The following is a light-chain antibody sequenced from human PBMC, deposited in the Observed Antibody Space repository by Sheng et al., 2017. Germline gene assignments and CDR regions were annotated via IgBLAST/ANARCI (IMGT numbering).Light chain of an antibody. V-gene: IGKV3-15*01. J-gene: IGKJ2*01. CDR3: QQNKNLYS. CDR1: QSVNSS. CDR2: RAS. Sequence: EILLTQSPAMLSVFPGGSATLSCRASQSVNSSLAWYQQKPGQAPRLIIYRASIRATGIPDRFSGSGFGTQXTLTISDLQPEDIALYYCQQNKNLYSFGQATKLEIK.